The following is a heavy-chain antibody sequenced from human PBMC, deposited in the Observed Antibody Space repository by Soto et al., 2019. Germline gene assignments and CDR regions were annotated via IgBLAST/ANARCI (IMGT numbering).Heavy chain of an antibody. CDR1: GFSLKTTGLG. J-gene: IGHJ4*02. V-gene: IGHV2-5*02. Sequence: QITLKESGPTLVKPTQPLTLTCTFSGFSLKTTGLGVGWFRQPPGKAPEWLALLYWDDDKRYSPSLQSRLTNARGSSRNQVVLTMPHMDPVHTATYFCANKETMITFGGVEAHYFFYYWCPGPLVTVSS. D-gene: IGHD3-16*01. CDR3: ANKETMITFGGVEAHYFFYY. CDR2: LYWDDDK.